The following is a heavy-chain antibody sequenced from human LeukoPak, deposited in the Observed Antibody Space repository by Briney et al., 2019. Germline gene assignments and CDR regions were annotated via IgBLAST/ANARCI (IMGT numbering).Heavy chain of an antibody. J-gene: IGHJ3*01. CDR2: IYHSGST. CDR1: GGSISSSDW. V-gene: IGHV4-4*02. Sequence: RPSETLSLTCAVPGGSISSSDWWTWVRQPPREGLEWIGEIYHSGSTKYNPSLKSRVTISVDKSKNQFSLKVSSVTAADTAVYYCARDASLQMGAFDVWGQGTMVTVSS. CDR3: ARDASLQMGAFDV. D-gene: IGHD1-1*01.